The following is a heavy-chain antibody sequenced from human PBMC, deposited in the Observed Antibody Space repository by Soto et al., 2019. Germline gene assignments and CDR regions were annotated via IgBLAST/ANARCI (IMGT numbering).Heavy chain of an antibody. Sequence: QVQLVQSGAEVKKPGSSVKVSCKASGGTFSSYTISWVRQAPGQGLEWMGRIIPILGIANYAQKFQGRVTITADKSTSAAYMELSSLRSEGTAVYYCARLTSGSYDYWGQGTLVTVSS. D-gene: IGHD1-26*01. CDR1: GGTFSSYT. V-gene: IGHV1-69*02. J-gene: IGHJ4*02. CDR3: ARLTSGSYDY. CDR2: IIPILGIA.